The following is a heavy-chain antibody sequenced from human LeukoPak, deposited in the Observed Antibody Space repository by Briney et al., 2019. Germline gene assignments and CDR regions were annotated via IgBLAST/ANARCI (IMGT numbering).Heavy chain of an antibody. Sequence: SETLSLTCAVYGGSFSGYYWSWIRQPPGKGLGWIGEINHSGSTNYNPSLKSRVTISVDTSKNQFSLKLSSVTAADTAVYYCARPRGLYSSSSGTRAFDIWGQGTMVTVSS. CDR3: ARPRGLYSSSSGTRAFDI. J-gene: IGHJ3*02. CDR2: INHSGST. V-gene: IGHV4-34*01. D-gene: IGHD6-6*01. CDR1: GGSFSGYY.